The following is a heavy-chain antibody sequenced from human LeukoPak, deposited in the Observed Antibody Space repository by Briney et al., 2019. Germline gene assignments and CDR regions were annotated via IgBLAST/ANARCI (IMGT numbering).Heavy chain of an antibody. CDR2: INPNSGGT. CDR3: ARSRVYGDFPGDY. J-gene: IGHJ4*02. D-gene: IGHD4-17*01. CDR1: GYTFTGYY. V-gene: IGHV1-2*02. Sequence: ASVKVSCKASGYTFTGYYMHWVRQAPGQGLEWMGWINPNSGGTNYAQKFQGRVTMTRDTSISTAYMELSRLRSDNTAVYYCARSRVYGDFPGDYWGQGTLVTVSS.